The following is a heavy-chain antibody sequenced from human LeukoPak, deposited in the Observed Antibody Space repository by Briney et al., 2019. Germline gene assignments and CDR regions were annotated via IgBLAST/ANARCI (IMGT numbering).Heavy chain of an antibody. CDR1: GFTFSRNA. CDR2: ISGNGLGT. CDR3: AKDANFLRSSGYLIPIDF. D-gene: IGHD3-22*01. V-gene: IGHV3-23*01. J-gene: IGHJ4*02. Sequence: GGSLRLSCAASGFTFSRNAMNWVRQAPGKGLEWVAAISGNGLGTYYADSVKGRFNISRDNSRNTLYLHTNSLRIEDTAFYYCAKDANFLRSSGYLIPIDFWGQGTLVTVSS.